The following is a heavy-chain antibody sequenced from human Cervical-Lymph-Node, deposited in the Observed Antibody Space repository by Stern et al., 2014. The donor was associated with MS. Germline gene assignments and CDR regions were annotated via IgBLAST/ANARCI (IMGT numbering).Heavy chain of an antibody. CDR1: GYSFTNYW. J-gene: IGHJ5*02. Sequence: QLVESGAEVKKPGESLKISCQGSGYSFTNYWIIWVRQMPGKGLEWMGSIYPGDSDTRYSPSFQGQVTFSADKSISTAYLQWSSLKASDTAMYYCARRGSSRWFDPWGQGTLVTVSS. D-gene: IGHD1-26*01. CDR3: ARRGSSRWFDP. V-gene: IGHV5-51*01. CDR2: IYPGDSDT.